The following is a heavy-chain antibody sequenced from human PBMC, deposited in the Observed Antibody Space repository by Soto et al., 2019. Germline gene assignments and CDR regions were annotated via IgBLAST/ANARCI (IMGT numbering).Heavy chain of an antibody. V-gene: IGHV3-43D*04. D-gene: IGHD5-18*01. Sequence: PGGSLRLSCAASGFPFDDYAMHWVRQAPGKGLEWVSFVSWDDDITYYADSVKGRFTISRDNSKNSLYLQMNSLRGEDTAFYYCAKGGGYTYGLFDYWGQGTQVTVSS. J-gene: IGHJ4*02. CDR1: GFPFDDYA. CDR3: AKGGGYTYGLFDY. CDR2: VSWDDDIT.